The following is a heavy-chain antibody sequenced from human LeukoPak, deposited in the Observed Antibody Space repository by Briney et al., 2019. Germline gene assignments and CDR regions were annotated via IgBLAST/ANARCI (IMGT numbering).Heavy chain of an antibody. CDR2: ISSSSSSYI. CDR3: ARDRTVEWLRLRALGY. Sequence: GGSLRLSCAASGFTFSSYSMNWVRQAPGKGLEWVSSISSSSSSYIYYADSVKGRFTISRDNAKNSLYLQMNSLRAEDTAVYYCARDRTVEWLRLRALGYWGQGTLVTVSS. V-gene: IGHV3-21*01. D-gene: IGHD5-12*01. CDR1: GFTFSSYS. J-gene: IGHJ4*02.